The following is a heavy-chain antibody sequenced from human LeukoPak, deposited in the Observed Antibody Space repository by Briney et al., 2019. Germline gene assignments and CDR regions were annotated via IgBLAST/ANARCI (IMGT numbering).Heavy chain of an antibody. CDR1: GGSISSYY. V-gene: IGHV4-59*12. J-gene: IGHJ6*03. Sequence: PSETLSLTCTVSGGSISSYYWSWIRQPPGKGLEWIGYIYHSGSTNYNPSLKSRVTILLDTSKNQFSLKLSSVTAADTAVYYCARDRDYYDSSGYHNYYYYYMDVWGKGTTVTISS. CDR2: IYHSGST. CDR3: ARDRDYYDSSGYHNYYYYYMDV. D-gene: IGHD3-22*01.